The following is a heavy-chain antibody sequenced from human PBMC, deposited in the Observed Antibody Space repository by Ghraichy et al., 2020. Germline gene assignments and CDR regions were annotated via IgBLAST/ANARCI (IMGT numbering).Heavy chain of an antibody. CDR3: AKGEDGSPDY. V-gene: IGHV3-30-3*01. Sequence: GGSLRLSCAASGFPFRSHAMNWVRQAPGKGLEWVAIISYSGHSKYYPDSVKGRFTISRDNSKNSLFLQMNNLSPEDTGMYYCAKGEDGSPDYWGQGTLVIVSS. D-gene: IGHD1-26*01. J-gene: IGHJ4*02. CDR2: ISYSGHSK. CDR1: GFPFRSHA.